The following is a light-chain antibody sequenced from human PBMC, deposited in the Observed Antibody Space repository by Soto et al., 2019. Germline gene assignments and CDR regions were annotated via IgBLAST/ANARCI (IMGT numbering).Light chain of an antibody. CDR3: QQYSKWPPH. V-gene: IGKV3-15*01. CDR2: GAS. Sequence: EIVMTQSPATLSVSPGERATLSCRASQYISNNLAWYQQKLAQAPRLLVYGASTRATGIPARFSGSGSGTEFTLTISGLQSEDFAVYYCQQYSKWPPHFGPGTTVDIK. CDR1: QYISNN. J-gene: IGKJ3*01.